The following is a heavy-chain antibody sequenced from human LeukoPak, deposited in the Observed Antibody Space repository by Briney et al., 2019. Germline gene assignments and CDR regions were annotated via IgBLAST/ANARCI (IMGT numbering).Heavy chain of an antibody. J-gene: IGHJ3*02. D-gene: IGHD5-12*01. V-gene: IGHV4-59*01. CDR3: ARSRSGYGYEHGAFEI. CDR1: GDSISNYY. Sequence: SETLSLTCTVSGDSISNYYWSWIRRPPGKGLEGCAYIDYRGSTTNNPSLRSRITISVDTSRNQFSLKLRSVTAADTAVYYCARSRSGYGYEHGAFEIWGQGTMVTVSS. CDR2: IDYRGST.